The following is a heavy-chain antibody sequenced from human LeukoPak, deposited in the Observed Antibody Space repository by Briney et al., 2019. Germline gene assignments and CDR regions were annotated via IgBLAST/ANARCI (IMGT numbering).Heavy chain of an antibody. J-gene: IGHJ5*02. D-gene: IGHD2-2*01. V-gene: IGHV3-11*01. CDR3: ARGRCSSTSCYGHNWFDP. Sequence: GGSLRLSCAASGFTFSDYYMTWVRQAPGKGLDWVSYISCSGSTIYYADSVKGRFTISRDNAKNSLYLQMNSLRAEDTAVYYCARGRCSSTSCYGHNWFDPWGQGTLVTVSS. CDR1: GFTFSDYY. CDR2: ISCSGSTI.